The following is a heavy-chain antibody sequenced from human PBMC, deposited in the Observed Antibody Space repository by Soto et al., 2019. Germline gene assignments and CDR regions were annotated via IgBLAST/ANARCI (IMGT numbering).Heavy chain of an antibody. V-gene: IGHV4-34*01. J-gene: IGHJ3*02. CDR3: ARVERGTATTVVDAFDI. CDR1: GGFVSSGNYY. CDR2: MSHSGGT. Sequence: QEQLQQWGAGLLKPSETLSLTCAVYGGFVSSGNYYWSWIRQPPGKGLEWIGEMSHSGGTHFNPSLKSRVTISVDTSKIQFSLKMSSVTAADTALYYCARVERGTATTVVDAFDIWGPGTMVTVSS. D-gene: IGHD1-1*01.